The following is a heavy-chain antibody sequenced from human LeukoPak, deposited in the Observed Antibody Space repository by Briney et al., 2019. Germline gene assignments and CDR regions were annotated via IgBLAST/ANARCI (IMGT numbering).Heavy chain of an antibody. CDR3: ARDWCCSGGSCNDCFDP. V-gene: IGHV1-18*01. J-gene: IGHJ5*02. CDR2: VSGANGIT. Sequence: GASVKVSCKASGYTFSSRGISWVRQAPGQGLEWLGWVSGANGITKYAQKFQGRVTMTTDTSTSTAYMGLTSLRSDDTAVYYCARDWCCSGGSCNDCFDPWGQGTLVTVSS. CDR1: GYTFSSRG. D-gene: IGHD2-15*01.